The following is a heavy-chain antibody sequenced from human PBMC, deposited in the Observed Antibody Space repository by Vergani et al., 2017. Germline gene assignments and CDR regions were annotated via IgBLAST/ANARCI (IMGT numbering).Heavy chain of an antibody. J-gene: IGHJ4*02. CDR1: GGSFSGYY. Sequence: QVQLQQWGAGLLKPSETLSLTCAVYGGSFSGYYWCWIRQPPGEGLERIGEINHIVSTNYNPSLKSRVIISVDTSKNQFSLKLSSVTAADTAVYYCARTLAAGRLRKCVFDYWGQATLVTVAS. CDR2: INHIVST. CDR3: ARTLAAGRLRKCVFDY. D-gene: IGHD6-13*01. V-gene: IGHV4-34*01.